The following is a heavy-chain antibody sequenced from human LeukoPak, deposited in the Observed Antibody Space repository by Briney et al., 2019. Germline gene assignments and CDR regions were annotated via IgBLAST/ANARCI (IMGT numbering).Heavy chain of an antibody. V-gene: IGHV4-38-2*02. CDR3: ARDPVGDYGDY. J-gene: IGHJ4*02. Sequence: PSETLSLTCAVSGYSISSGYYWGWIRQPPGKGLEWIGSIFHSGSTYYNPSLKSRVTISVDTSKNQFSLKLSSVTAADTAVYYCARDPVGDYGDYWGQGTLATVSS. D-gene: IGHD4-17*01. CDR1: GYSISSGYY. CDR2: IFHSGST.